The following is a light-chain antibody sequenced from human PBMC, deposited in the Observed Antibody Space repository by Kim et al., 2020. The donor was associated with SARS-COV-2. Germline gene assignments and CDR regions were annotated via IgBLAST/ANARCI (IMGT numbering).Light chain of an antibody. Sequence: EILLTHSPATLSLSPGERATLSCRASQSVSSYLAWYQQKPGQAPRLLIYDASNRATGIPARFSGSGSGTDFTLTISSLEPEDFAVYYCQQRSNWPGTFGQGTKLEI. J-gene: IGKJ2*01. CDR2: DAS. CDR1: QSVSSY. CDR3: QQRSNWPGT. V-gene: IGKV3-11*01.